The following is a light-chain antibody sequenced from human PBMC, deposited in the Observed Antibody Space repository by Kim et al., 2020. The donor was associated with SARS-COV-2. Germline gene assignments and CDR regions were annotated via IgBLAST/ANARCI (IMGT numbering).Light chain of an antibody. Sequence: QPSTHSCTRTSSDVGSYSYFSWHQQPPGKAPKLVIYAVSNRPSGVSNRFSGSKSGNTASLTISGLQAEDEADYYCSSYTRSSTNYVFGTGTKVTVL. J-gene: IGLJ1*01. CDR3: SSYTRSSTNYV. CDR2: AVS. V-gene: IGLV2-14*03. CDR1: SSDVGSYSY.